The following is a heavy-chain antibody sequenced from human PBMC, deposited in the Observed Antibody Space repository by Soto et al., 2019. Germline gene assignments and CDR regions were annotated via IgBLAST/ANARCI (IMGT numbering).Heavy chain of an antibody. D-gene: IGHD3-10*01. CDR1: GYSISSGSY. CDR2: IYHGGTT. Sequence: SETLSLTCTVSGYSISSGSYWGLIRQPPGKGPEWIASIYHGGTTFYNPSLKSRITISVDTSHNQFSLNLRSVTAADTAVYYCAISHVMVVAGNTFDYPGHRTSVTLSS. J-gene: IGHJ4*01. CDR3: AISHVMVVAGNTFDY. V-gene: IGHV4-38-2*02.